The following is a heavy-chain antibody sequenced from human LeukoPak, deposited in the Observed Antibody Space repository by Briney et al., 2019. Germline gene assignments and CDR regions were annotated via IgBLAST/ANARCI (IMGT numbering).Heavy chain of an antibody. CDR1: GFTFSSYG. J-gene: IGHJ4*02. CDR3: AKGISPVISLVYFDY. D-gene: IGHD2-15*01. CDR2: ISGSGSST. V-gene: IGHV3-23*01. Sequence: GRSLRLSCAASGFTFSSYGMSWVRQAPGKGLEWVSAISGSGSSTYYAASVKGRFTISRDNSKNTLYLQMNSLRAEDTAVYYCAKGISPVISLVYFDYWGQGTLVTVSS.